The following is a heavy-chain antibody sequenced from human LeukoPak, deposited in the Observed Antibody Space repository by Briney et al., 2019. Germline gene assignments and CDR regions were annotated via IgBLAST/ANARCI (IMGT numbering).Heavy chain of an antibody. CDR2: ISAYNGNT. CDR3: AGDKVRYDFWSGYSPDEYYYYGMDV. Sequence: GASVKVSCKASGYTFTSYGISWVRQAPGQGLEWMGWISAYNGNTNYAQKLQGRVTMTTDTSTSTAYMELRSLRSDDTAVYYCAGDKVRYDFWSGYSPDEYYYYGMDVWGQGTTVTVSS. J-gene: IGHJ6*02. D-gene: IGHD3-3*01. V-gene: IGHV1-18*01. CDR1: GYTFTSYG.